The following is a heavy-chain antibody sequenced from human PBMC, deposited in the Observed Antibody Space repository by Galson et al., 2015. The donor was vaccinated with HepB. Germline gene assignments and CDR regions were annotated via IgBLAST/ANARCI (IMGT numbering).Heavy chain of an antibody. CDR1: GGTFSSYA. CDR2: IIPIFGTA. D-gene: IGHD6-19*01. CDR3: ATIAVAGTIRYYYYGMDV. Sequence: SVKVSCKASGGTFSSYAISWVRQAPGQGLEWMGGIIPIFGTANYAQKFQGRVTITADESTSTAYMELSSLRSEDTAVYYCATIAVAGTIRYYYYGMDVWGQGTTVTVSS. V-gene: IGHV1-69*13. J-gene: IGHJ6*02.